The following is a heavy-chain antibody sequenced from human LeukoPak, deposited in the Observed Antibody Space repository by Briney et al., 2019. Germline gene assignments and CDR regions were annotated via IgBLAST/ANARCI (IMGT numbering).Heavy chain of an antibody. V-gene: IGHV3-21*01. J-gene: IGHJ5*02. D-gene: IGHD2-2*01. CDR1: GFTFSSYS. CDR2: ISSSSSYI. Sequence: GGSLRLSCAASGFTFSSYSMNWVRQAPGKGLEWVSSISSSSSYIYYADSVKGRFTISRDNAKNSLYLQMNSLRAEDTAVYYCARDGCSSTSCYLPWFDPWGQGTLVTVSS. CDR3: ARDGCSSTSCYLPWFDP.